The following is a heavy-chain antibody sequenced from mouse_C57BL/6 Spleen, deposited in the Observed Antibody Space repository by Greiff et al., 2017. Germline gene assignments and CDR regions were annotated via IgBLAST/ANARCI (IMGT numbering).Heavy chain of an antibody. V-gene: IGHV1-20*01. J-gene: IGHJ1*03. CDR1: GYSFTGYF. Sequence: EVQLQESGPELVKPGDSVKISCKASGYSFTGYFMNWVMQSHGKSLEWIGRINPYNGDTFYNQKFKGKATLTVDKSSSTAHMELRRLTSEDSAVYYCARSLIYDGYYNWYFDVWGTGTTVTVSS. CDR3: ARSLIYDGYYNWYFDV. CDR2: INPYNGDT. D-gene: IGHD2-3*01.